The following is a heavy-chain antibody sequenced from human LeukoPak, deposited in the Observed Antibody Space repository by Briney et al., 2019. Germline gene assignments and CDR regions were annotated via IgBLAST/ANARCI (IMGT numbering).Heavy chain of an antibody. J-gene: IGHJ6*03. V-gene: IGHV1-8*01. CDR2: MNPNSGNT. CDR3: ARVAGHWNYVNYYYYYYMDV. D-gene: IGHD1-7*01. CDR1: GYTFTSYD. Sequence: ASVKVSCKASGYTFTSYDINWVRQATGQGLEWMGWMNPNSGNTGYAQKFQGRVTMTRNTSISTAYMERSSLRSEDTAVCYCARVAGHWNYVNYYYYYYMDVWGKGTTVTVSS.